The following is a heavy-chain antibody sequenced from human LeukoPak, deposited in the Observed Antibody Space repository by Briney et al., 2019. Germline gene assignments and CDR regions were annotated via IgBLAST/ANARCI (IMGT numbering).Heavy chain of an antibody. Sequence: GGSLRLSCAASGFIFIDYYMSWIRQAPGMGLEWVSYISSSLSIIYYADSLKCRFTISRVNSKNRMYLQINSLRSEDAAVYFCSKAPVTSCRGAYCYQFDSWGQGYLVTVAS. CDR1: GFIFIDYY. V-gene: IGHV3-11*01. D-gene: IGHD2-21*01. J-gene: IGHJ4*02. CDR2: ISSSLSII. CDR3: SKAPVTSCRGAYCYQFDS.